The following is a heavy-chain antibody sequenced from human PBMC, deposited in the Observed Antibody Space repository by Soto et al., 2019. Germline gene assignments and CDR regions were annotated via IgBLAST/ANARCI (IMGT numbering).Heavy chain of an antibody. Sequence: QVQLVESGGGVVQPGRSLRLSCAASGFTFSSYGMHWVRQAPGKGLEWVAVIWYDGSNKYYVDSVKGRFTISRENSKNTLYLQMNSLRAEDTAVYYCARQSSGWYLVGWGQGTLVTVSS. CDR3: ARQSSGWYLVG. CDR2: IWYDGSNK. D-gene: IGHD6-19*01. J-gene: IGHJ4*02. V-gene: IGHV3-33*01. CDR1: GFTFSSYG.